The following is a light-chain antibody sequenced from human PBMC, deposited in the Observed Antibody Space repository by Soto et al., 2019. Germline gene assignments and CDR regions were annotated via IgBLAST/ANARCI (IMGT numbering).Light chain of an antibody. CDR1: QSVLYSSDNKNY. J-gene: IGKJ4*01. CDR3: QQYYKTPLS. Sequence: DIVMTQSPDSLAVSLGERATINCKSSQSVLYSSDNKNYLAWYQQKPGQSPKLLFYWASTRESGVPARFSGSGSRTDFRLTISSLQAEYLAVYFCQQYYKTPLSFGGGTKVEIK. V-gene: IGKV4-1*01. CDR2: WAS.